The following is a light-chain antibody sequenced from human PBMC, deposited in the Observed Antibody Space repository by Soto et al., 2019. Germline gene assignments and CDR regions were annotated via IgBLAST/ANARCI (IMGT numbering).Light chain of an antibody. CDR1: QSVSNNY. Sequence: DIVLTQSPGTRSLSPGERATLSCRASQSVSNNYLAWYQQKPGQAPRLLIYGASNRATGIPDRFSGSGSGKDFTLNISRLELEDFAVYYCQHYGSQGTFGQGTKVDIX. J-gene: IGKJ1*01. V-gene: IGKV3-20*01. CDR2: GAS. CDR3: QHYGSQGT.